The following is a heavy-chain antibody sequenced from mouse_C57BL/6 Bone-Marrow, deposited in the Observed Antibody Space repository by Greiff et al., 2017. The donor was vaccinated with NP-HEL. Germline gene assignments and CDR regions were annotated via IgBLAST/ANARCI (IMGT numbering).Heavy chain of an antibody. J-gene: IGHJ4*01. CDR1: GFTFSDYY. CDR2: ISNGGGST. V-gene: IGHV5-12*01. Sequence: EVKVVESGGGLVQPGGSLKLSCAASGFTFSDYYMYWVRQTPEKRLEWVAYISNGGGSTYYPDTVKGRFTISRDNAKNTLYLQMSRLKSEDTAMYYCASDYYGSSSLYAMDYWGQGTSVTVSS. D-gene: IGHD1-1*01. CDR3: ASDYYGSSSLYAMDY.